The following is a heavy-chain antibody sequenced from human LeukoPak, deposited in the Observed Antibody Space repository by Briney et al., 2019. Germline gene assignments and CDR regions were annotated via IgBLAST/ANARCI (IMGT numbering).Heavy chain of an antibody. J-gene: IGHJ3*02. CDR2: TYYSGST. CDR3: ARHQVDYGDYVNAFDI. CDR1: GGSISSYY. Sequence: SETLSLTCTVPGGSISSYYWRWIPQPPGKGLEGLGYTYYSGSTTYTPSLKSRVTISVDTSKNQFSLKLSSVTAADTAVYYCARHQVDYGDYVNAFDIWGQGTMVTVSS. V-gene: IGHV4-59*08. D-gene: IGHD4-17*01.